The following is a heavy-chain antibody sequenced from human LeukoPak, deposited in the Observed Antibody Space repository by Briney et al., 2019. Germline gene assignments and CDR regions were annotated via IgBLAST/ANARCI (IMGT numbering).Heavy chain of an antibody. CDR1: GFTFSSYA. D-gene: IGHD5-12*01. V-gene: IGHV3-23*01. CDR3: ARSDIVATCDY. Sequence: PGGSLRLSCAASGFTFSSYAMSWVRQAPGEGLEWVSAVSGSGGSTYYADSVKGRFTISRDNSKNTLYLQMNSLRAEDTAVYYCARSDIVATCDYWGQGTLVTVSS. J-gene: IGHJ4*02. CDR2: VSGSGGST.